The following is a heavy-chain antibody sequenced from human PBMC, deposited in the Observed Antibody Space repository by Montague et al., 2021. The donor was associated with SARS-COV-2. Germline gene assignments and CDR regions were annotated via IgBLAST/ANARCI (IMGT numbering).Heavy chain of an antibody. CDR1: GGSISSYY. D-gene: IGHD3-16*02. CDR2: IYTSGST. CDR3: ARDLIVYDYVWWSYRPYGMDV. Sequence: SETLSLTCTVSGGSISSYYWSWIRQPAGKGLEWIGRIYTSGSTNYNPSLKSRVTMSVDTSKNQFSLKLSSVTAADTAAYYCARDLIVYDYVWWSYRPYGMDVWGQGTTVTVSS. J-gene: IGHJ6*02. V-gene: IGHV4-4*07.